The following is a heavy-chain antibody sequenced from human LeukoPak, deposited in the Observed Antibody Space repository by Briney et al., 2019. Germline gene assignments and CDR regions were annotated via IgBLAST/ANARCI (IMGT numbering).Heavy chain of an antibody. D-gene: IGHD2-8*01. V-gene: IGHV3-48*03. CDR3: ARNGLEANGYFDY. CDR2: ISVSSGSTK. Sequence: PGGSLRLSCAASGFTFSSYEMNWVRQAPGKWLEWLSYISVSSGSTKKYADSVQGRFTVSRDNAKNSLYLQMNSLRAEDTAVYYCARNGLEANGYFDYWGQGTLVTVSS. J-gene: IGHJ4*02. CDR1: GFTFSSYE.